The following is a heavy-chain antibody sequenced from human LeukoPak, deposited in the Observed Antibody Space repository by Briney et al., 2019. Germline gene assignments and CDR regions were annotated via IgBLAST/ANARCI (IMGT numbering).Heavy chain of an antibody. D-gene: IGHD2-2*01. Sequence: GGSLRLSCAASGFTFSSYSMNWVRQAPGKGLEWVSSISSSSSYIYYADSVKGRFTISRDNAKNSLYLQMNSLRAEDTAVYYCARDLRPYCSSTSCSYYYYYYMDVWGKGTTVTVSS. V-gene: IGHV3-21*01. CDR2: ISSSSSYI. J-gene: IGHJ6*03. CDR1: GFTFSSYS. CDR3: ARDLRPYCSSTSCSYYYYYYMDV.